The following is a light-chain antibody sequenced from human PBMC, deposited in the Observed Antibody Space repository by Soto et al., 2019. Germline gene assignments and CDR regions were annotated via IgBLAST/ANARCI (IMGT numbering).Light chain of an antibody. CDR3: SSYAGSDFLV. CDR1: SSDIGTYDY. Sequence: QSVLTQPASVSGSPGQSITISCTGTSSDIGTYDYVSWYQQYPGKAPKLMIYEVTNRPSGISNRFSGSKSGNTASLTVSGLRADDEATYYCSSYAGSDFLVFGGGTKLTVL. V-gene: IGLV2-14*01. J-gene: IGLJ2*01. CDR2: EVT.